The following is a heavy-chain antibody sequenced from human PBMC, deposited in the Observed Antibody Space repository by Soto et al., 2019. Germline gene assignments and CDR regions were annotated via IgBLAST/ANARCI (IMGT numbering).Heavy chain of an antibody. D-gene: IGHD6-6*01. CDR1: GFTFSSYS. J-gene: IGHJ2*01. CDR3: ARDSASYSSSSGSYWYFDL. Sequence: GGSLRLSCAASGFTFSSYSMNWVRQAPGKGLEWVSYTSSGSATIYYADSVKGRFTISRDNAKSSLYLQMNSLRDEDPAVYYCARDSASYSSSSGSYWYFDLWGRGTLVTVSS. CDR2: TSSGSATI. V-gene: IGHV3-48*02.